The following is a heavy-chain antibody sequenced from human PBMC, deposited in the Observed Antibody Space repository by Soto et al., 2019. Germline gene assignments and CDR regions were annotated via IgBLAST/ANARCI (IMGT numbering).Heavy chain of an antibody. Sequence: QVQLVQSGAEVKKPGSSVRVSCKASGGTFSSYAISWVRQAPGHGLEWMGGIIPIFGTENYAQTFQGRVAITGDESTSTAYMELSRLRSEATAVYYCARDRIAGSKYYYGMDVWGQGTTVTVSS. CDR3: ARDRIAGSKYYYGMDV. CDR2: IIPIFGTE. V-gene: IGHV1-69*01. CDR1: GGTFSSYA. J-gene: IGHJ6*02. D-gene: IGHD6-13*01.